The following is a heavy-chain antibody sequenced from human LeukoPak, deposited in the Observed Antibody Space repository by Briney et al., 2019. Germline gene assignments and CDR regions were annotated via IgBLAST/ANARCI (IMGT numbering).Heavy chain of an antibody. D-gene: IGHD3-9*01. CDR2: MRYDGSNK. V-gene: IGHV3-30*02. Sequence: GGSLRLSCAASGFTFSTYWMTWVRQAPGKGLEWVAFMRYDGSNKNYADSVKGRFTISRDNSKNTLYLQMNSLRAEDTAVYYCAKGVEVALLRYFSYYMDVWGKRATVTITS. CDR1: GFTFSTYW. CDR3: AKGVEVALLRYFSYYMDV. J-gene: IGHJ6*03.